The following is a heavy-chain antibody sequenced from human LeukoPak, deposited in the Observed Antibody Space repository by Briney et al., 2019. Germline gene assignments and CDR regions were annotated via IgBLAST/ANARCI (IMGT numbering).Heavy chain of an antibody. CDR3: ARRGYCSSTSCIDY. D-gene: IGHD2-2*01. V-gene: IGHV1-2*02. Sequence: ASVKVSCKASGYTFTGYYMHWVRQAPGQGLEWMGWINPNSGGTNYAQKFQGRVTMTRDTSISTAYMELSRLRSDDTAVYYCARRGYCSSTSCIDYWGQGTLVTVSS. J-gene: IGHJ4*02. CDR2: INPNSGGT. CDR1: GYTFTGYY.